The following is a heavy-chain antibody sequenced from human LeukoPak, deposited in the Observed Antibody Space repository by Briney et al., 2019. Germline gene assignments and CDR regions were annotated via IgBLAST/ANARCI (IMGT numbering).Heavy chain of an antibody. V-gene: IGHV3-30-3*01. J-gene: IGHJ4*02. Sequence: GGSLRLSCAASGFTFSSYALHWVRQAPGKGLEWVAVISYDGSNKYYADSVKGRFTISRDNAKNSLYLQMNSLRAEDTAVYYCARGTRYCSSTSCSYGMEYYFDYWGQGTLVTVSS. CDR2: ISYDGSNK. CDR3: ARGTRYCSSTSCSYGMEYYFDY. CDR1: GFTFSSYA. D-gene: IGHD2-2*01.